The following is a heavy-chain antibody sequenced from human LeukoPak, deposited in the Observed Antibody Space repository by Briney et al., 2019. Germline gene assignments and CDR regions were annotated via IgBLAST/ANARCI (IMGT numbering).Heavy chain of an antibody. CDR3: ARSSGNGSGRTNYYYGMDV. Sequence: GGSLRLSCAASGFIFSDHWVLWVRQAPGKGLEWVAKINPDGSAKTYVDSVKGRFTISRDNSKNTLYLQMNSLRAEDTAVYYCARSSGNGSGRTNYYYGMDVWGQGTTVTVSS. CDR2: INPDGSAK. D-gene: IGHD3-10*01. V-gene: IGHV3-7*04. J-gene: IGHJ6*02. CDR1: GFIFSDHW.